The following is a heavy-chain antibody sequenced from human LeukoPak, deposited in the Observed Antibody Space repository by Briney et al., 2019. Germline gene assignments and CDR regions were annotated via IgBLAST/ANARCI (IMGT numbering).Heavy chain of an antibody. CDR1: GFTFSAHW. D-gene: IGHD5-18*01. J-gene: IGHJ4*02. CDR3: ATKRGYSYGLDY. CDR2: INQGGSDK. Sequence: GGSLRLSCAASGFTFSAHWMSWVRQAPGNGLEWVANINQGGSDKYYVDSVKGRFTVSRDNAKNSLYLEMNSLGAGDTAVYYCATKRGYSYGLDYWGQGTLVTVSS. V-gene: IGHV3-7*03.